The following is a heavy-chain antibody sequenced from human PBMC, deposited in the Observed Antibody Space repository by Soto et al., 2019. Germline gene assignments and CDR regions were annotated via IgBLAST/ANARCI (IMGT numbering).Heavy chain of an antibody. CDR2: INHSGST. CDR3: ARVGGGDPKLAFDI. CDR1: GDYIHVGGYY. Sequence: SETLSLTCSVSGDYIHVGGYYWTWIRQPPGKGLEWIGEINHSGSTNYNPSLKSRVTISVDTSKNQFSLKLSSVTAADTAVYYCARVGGGDPKLAFDIWGQGTMVTVSS. J-gene: IGHJ3*02. V-gene: IGHV4-34*01. D-gene: IGHD2-21*02.